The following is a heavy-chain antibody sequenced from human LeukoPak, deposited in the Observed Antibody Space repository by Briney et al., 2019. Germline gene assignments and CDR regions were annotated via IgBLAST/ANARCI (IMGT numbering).Heavy chain of an antibody. CDR1: EFTFSDYY. J-gene: IGHJ3*02. CDR3: ARDSEHSSSFAFDI. V-gene: IGHV3-11*04. Sequence: GGSLRLSCAASEFTFSDYYMGWIRQAPGKGLEWVSYISTSGITMYYAESVKGRFTISRDNAKNSLYLQINSLRAEDTAVYFCARDSEHSSSFAFDIWGQGTMVTVSS. D-gene: IGHD6-13*01. CDR2: ISTSGITM.